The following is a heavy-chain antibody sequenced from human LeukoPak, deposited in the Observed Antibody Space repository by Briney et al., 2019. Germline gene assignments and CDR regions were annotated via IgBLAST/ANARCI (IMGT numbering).Heavy chain of an antibody. CDR2: ISYDGSNK. D-gene: IGHD6-13*01. CDR3: ARGAYSSSWLNFDY. CDR1: GFTFSSYG. Sequence: GGSLRLSCAASGFTFSSYGMHWVRQAPGKGLEWVAVISYDGSNKYYADSVKGRFTISRDNSKNTLYLQMNSLRAEDTAVYYCARGAYSSSWLNFDYWGQGTLVTVSS. J-gene: IGHJ4*02. V-gene: IGHV3-30*03.